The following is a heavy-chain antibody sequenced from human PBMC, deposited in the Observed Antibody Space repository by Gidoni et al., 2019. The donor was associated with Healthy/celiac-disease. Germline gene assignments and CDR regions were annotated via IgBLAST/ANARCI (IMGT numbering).Heavy chain of an antibody. CDR1: GYTFTRNY. D-gene: IGHD2-15*01. V-gene: IGHV1-46*01. J-gene: IGHJ6*02. CDR3: ARTVAAQLYYYYGMDV. CDR2: INPSGGST. Sequence: VPLVQSGAEGKKPGASETVSCKASGYTFTRNYMHSVRQATGQGLEWMGIINPSGGSTSYAQKFQGRVTMTRDTSTSTVYMELSSLRSEDTAVYYCARTVAAQLYYYYGMDVWGQGTTVTVSS.